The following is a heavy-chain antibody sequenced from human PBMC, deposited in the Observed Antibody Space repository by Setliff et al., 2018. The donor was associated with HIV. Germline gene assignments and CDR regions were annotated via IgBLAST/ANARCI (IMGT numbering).Heavy chain of an antibody. V-gene: IGHV1-18*01. CDR1: GYTFKNTG. Sequence: VASVKVSCKASGYTFKNTGISWVRQAPGHGLEWMGWISAYNGNTNYAQKLQGRVTMTTDTSTSTAYMELRSLRSDDTAVYYCARGSWELENDYWGQGTLVTVSS. J-gene: IGHJ4*02. CDR3: ARGSWELENDY. CDR2: ISAYNGNT. D-gene: IGHD1-26*01.